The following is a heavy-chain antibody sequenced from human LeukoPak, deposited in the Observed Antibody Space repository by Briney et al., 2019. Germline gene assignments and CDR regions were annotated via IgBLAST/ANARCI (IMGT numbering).Heavy chain of an antibody. CDR3: ARAFRPASDPHDFYDF. CDR2: ISPSGHRT. CDR1: GFTFTNHP. V-gene: IGHV3-64*02. D-gene: IGHD3/OR15-3a*01. J-gene: IGHJ6*02. Sequence: GGSLRLSCAASGFTFTNHPMHWVRQTSGKRLEYVSAISPSGHRTWYADSVRGRFTISRDNSKNTVYLQMGSLRPEDMGVYYCARAFRPASDPHDFYDFWGRGTTVTVSS.